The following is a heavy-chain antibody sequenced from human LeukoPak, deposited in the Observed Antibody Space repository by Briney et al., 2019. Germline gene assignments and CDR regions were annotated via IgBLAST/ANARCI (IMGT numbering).Heavy chain of an antibody. Sequence: SETLSHTCAVYGGSFSGYYWSWIRQPPGKGLEWIGEINHSGSTNYNPSLKSRVTISVDTSKNQFSLKLSSVTAADTAVYYCARIALGYCSGGSCYPDYYYGMDVWGQGTTVTVSS. D-gene: IGHD2-15*01. V-gene: IGHV4-34*01. CDR1: GGSFSGYY. CDR3: ARIALGYCSGGSCYPDYYYGMDV. J-gene: IGHJ6*02. CDR2: INHSGST.